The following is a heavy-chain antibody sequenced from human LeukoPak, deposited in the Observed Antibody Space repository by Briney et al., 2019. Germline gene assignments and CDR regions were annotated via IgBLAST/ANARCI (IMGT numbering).Heavy chain of an antibody. J-gene: IGHJ1*01. CDR2: INPNSGGT. D-gene: IGHD1-26*01. CDR1: GYTFTGYY. V-gene: IGHV1-2*02. CDR3: ARVSMGVGATEYFQH. Sequence: ASVKVYCKASGYTFTGYYMHWVRQAPGQGLEWMGWINPNSGGTNYAQKFQGRVTMTRDTSISTAYMELSRLRSDDTAVYYCARVSMGVGATEYFQHWGQGTLVTVSS.